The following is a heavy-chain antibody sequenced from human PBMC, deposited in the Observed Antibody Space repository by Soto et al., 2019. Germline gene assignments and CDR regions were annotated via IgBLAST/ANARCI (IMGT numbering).Heavy chain of an antibody. CDR2: VSASGLNT. J-gene: IGHJ4*02. Sequence: EVQLLESGGKLVQPGGSLTLSCAASGFTFSTYAMAWVRQAPGKGLEWVSGVSASGLNTDYADPVKGRFYISRANSKNTVSLHLNSLRAEAPALYYCAKDRPRRTSGSDFDYWGQGTPVTVSS. D-gene: IGHD1-1*01. V-gene: IGHV3-23*01. CDR1: GFTFSTYA. CDR3: AKDRPRRTSGSDFDY.